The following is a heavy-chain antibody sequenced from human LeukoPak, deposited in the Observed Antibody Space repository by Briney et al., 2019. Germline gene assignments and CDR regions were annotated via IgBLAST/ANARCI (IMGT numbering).Heavy chain of an antibody. J-gene: IGHJ4*02. D-gene: IGHD3-10*01. CDR2: NNPNSGGT. CDR1: GYTFTGYY. V-gene: IGHV1-2*02. CDR3: ARDRGVLLWFGELVLGDY. Sequence: ASVKVSCKASGYTFTGYYMHWVRQAPGQGLEWMGWNNPNSGGTNYAQKFQGRVTMTRDTSISTAYMELSRLRSDDTAVYYCARDRGVLLWFGELVLGDYWGQGTLVTVSS.